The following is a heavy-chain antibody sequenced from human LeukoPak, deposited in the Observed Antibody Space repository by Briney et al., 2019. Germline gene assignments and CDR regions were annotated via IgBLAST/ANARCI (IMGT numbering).Heavy chain of an antibody. V-gene: IGHV1-46*01. Sequence: AAVKVSCKASGYTFPSYYLHWLRQDPAHRLEWMGIINPSGGSTSYAQKFQGRITMTSDTSTITVYIQLKSLRSEDTAVYYCASDCHDSSGPPRNFQHWGQGTLVTVSS. CDR2: INPSGGST. CDR3: ASDCHDSSGPPRNFQH. D-gene: IGHD3-22*01. J-gene: IGHJ1*01. CDR1: GYTFPSYY.